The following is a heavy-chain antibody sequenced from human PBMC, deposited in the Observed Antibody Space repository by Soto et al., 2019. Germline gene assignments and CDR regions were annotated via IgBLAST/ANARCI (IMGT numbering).Heavy chain of an antibody. V-gene: IGHV3-48*03. CDR1: GFTFSSYE. CDR3: ARSPGPLYYYYYGMDV. J-gene: IGHJ6*02. CDR2: ISSSGSTI. Sequence: GGSLRLSCAASGFTFSSYEMNWVRQAPGKGLEWVSYISSSGSTIYYADSVKGRFTISRDNAKNSLYLQMNSLRAEDTAVYYCARSPGPLYYYYYGMDVWGQGTTVTVSS.